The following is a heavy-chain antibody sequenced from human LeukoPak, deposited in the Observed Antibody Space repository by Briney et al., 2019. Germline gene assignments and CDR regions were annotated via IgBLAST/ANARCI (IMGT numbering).Heavy chain of an antibody. CDR1: GFTFGDYA. CDR3: TRDRSIRFLEWLSPDAFDI. V-gene: IGHV3-49*04. D-gene: IGHD3-3*01. CDR2: IRSKAYGGTT. Sequence: GGSLRLSCTASGFTFGDYAMSWVRQAPGKGLEWVGFIRSKAYGGTTEYAASVKGRFTISRDDSKSIAYLQMNSLKTEDTAVYYCTRDRSIRFLEWLSPDAFDIWGQGTMVTVSS. J-gene: IGHJ3*02.